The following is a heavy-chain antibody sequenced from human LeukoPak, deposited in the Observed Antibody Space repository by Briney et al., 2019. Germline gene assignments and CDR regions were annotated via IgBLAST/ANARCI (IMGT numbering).Heavy chain of an antibody. Sequence: SETLSLTCTVSGGSISSYYWSWLRQPPGKGLEWIGYIYYSGSTNYNPSLKSRVTISVDTSKNQFSLKLSSVTAADTAVYYCARYKEAFAFDIWGQGTMVTVSS. CDR3: ARYKEAFAFDI. D-gene: IGHD1-1*01. CDR2: IYYSGST. CDR1: GGSISSYY. J-gene: IGHJ3*02. V-gene: IGHV4-59*01.